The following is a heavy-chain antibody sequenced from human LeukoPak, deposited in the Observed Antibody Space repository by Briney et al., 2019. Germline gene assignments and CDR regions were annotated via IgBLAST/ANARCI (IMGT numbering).Heavy chain of an antibody. V-gene: IGHV4-59*01. CDR2: IYYIGST. CDR3: ARGGIVGSRTNWFDP. J-gene: IGHJ5*02. Sequence: SETLSLTCTVSGGSIRSYYWSWIRQPPGKGLECNGYIYYIGSTNYNPSLKSRVTISLDTSKSQFSLKLTSVTPADTAVYYCARGGIVGSRTNWFDPWGQGILVTVSS. D-gene: IGHD1-26*01. CDR1: GGSIRSYY.